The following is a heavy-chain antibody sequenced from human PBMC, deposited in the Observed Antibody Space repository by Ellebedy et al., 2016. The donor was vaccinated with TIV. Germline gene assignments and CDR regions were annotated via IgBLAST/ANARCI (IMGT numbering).Heavy chain of an antibody. CDR2: IWYDGSHK. Sequence: GESLKISCAASGLTLSRHGVHWVRQAPGKGLEWVAFIWYDGSHKYYGDSVKGRFTISRDNSKNTLYLQMNSLGVDDTAVYYCARDRHVDRGDCLDYWGQGTLVTVSS. CDR1: GLTLSRHG. J-gene: IGHJ4*02. V-gene: IGHV3-33*08. CDR3: ARDRHVDRGDCLDY. D-gene: IGHD2-21*02.